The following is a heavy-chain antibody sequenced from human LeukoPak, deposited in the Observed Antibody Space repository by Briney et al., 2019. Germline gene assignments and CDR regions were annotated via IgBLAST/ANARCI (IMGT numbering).Heavy chain of an antibody. CDR1: GNYW. Sequence: GGSLRLSCAASGNYWMHWVRQAPGKGLEWVSAISGSGGVIYYADPVKGRFTISRDSSKNTLYLQMNSLRPEDTAVYYCAKALYGGYNSYYFDYWGQGTLVTVSS. J-gene: IGHJ4*02. CDR2: ISGSGGVI. D-gene: IGHD5-24*01. V-gene: IGHV3-23*01. CDR3: AKALYGGYNSYYFDY.